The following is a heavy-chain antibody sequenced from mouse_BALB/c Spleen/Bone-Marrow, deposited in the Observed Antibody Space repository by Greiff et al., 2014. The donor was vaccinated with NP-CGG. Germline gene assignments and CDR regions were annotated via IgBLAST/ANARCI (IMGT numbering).Heavy chain of an antibody. CDR2: ISSGSSNI. Sequence: EVNVVESGGGLVQPGGSRKLSCAASGFTFSSFGMHWVRQAPEKGLEWVAYISSGSSNIYYADTVKGRFTISRDNPKNTLFLQMTSLRSEDTAMYYCASAAITTVVAGYWGQGTTLTVSS. V-gene: IGHV5-17*02. CDR1: GFTFSSFG. D-gene: IGHD1-1*01. CDR3: ASAAITTVVAGY. J-gene: IGHJ2*01.